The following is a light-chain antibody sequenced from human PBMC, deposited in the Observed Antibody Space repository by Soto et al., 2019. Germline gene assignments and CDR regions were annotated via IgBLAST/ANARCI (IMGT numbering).Light chain of an antibody. CDR3: AAWDASLDGYV. V-gene: IGLV1-44*01. CDR1: SSNLGDNT. CDR2: SYD. J-gene: IGLJ1*01. Sequence: QSVLTQPPSASGTPGQRVTISCSTSSSNLGDNTVNWYQRVPGTAPKLLIYSYDQRPSGVPDRFSGSKSGTSASLAISGLPSEDEADYYCAAWDASLDGYVFGTGTKVTVL.